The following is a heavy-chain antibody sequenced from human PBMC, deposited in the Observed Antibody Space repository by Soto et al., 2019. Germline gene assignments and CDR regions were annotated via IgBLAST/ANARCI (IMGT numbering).Heavy chain of an antibody. D-gene: IGHD6-19*01. V-gene: IGHV3-53*02. CDR2: INADGSS. CDR3: AIIAVAEGFDP. Sequence: EVQLVETGGDLIQPGGSLRLSCAASGFSVSINYMSWVRQAPGKGLEWVSIINADGSSYYADSVKGRFTIARDNSKNTVDLQMNSLRAEDTAVYYGAIIAVAEGFDPWGQGTLVSDSS. J-gene: IGHJ5*02. CDR1: GFSVSINY.